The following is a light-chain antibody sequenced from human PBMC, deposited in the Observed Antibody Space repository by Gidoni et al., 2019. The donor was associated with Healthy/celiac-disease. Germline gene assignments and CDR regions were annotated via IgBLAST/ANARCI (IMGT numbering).Light chain of an antibody. Sequence: QSALTQPASVSGSPAQSITISCTGTSSDVGRYILVSWYQQPPGKAPKLMIYEGSKRPSGVSNRFSGSKSGNTASLTISGLQAEDEADYYCCSYAGSSTVFGGGTQLTVL. CDR3: CSYAGSSTV. V-gene: IGLV2-23*01. CDR1: SSDVGRYIL. J-gene: IGLJ7*01. CDR2: EGS.